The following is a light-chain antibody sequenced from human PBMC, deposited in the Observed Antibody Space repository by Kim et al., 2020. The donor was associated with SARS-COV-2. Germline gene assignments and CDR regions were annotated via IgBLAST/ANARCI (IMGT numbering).Light chain of an antibody. J-gene: IGKJ4*01. CDR3: QQYNRSPGLT. CDR2: EAS. CDR1: QSIGTW. V-gene: IGKV1-5*03. Sequence: DIQMTQSPSTLSVSVGDRVTITCRASQSIGTWLAWYQQKPGKAPRLLIYEASNLDSGVPSRFSGSGSGTEFTLTISSLQTDDFANYYCQQYNRSPGLTFGGGTKLEI.